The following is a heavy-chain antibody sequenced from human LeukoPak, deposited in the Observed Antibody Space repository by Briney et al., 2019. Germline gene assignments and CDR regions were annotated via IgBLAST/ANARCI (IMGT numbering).Heavy chain of an antibody. CDR3: ASPSQNDY. CDR2: IYHSGST. Sequence: SGTLSLTCAVSGGSISSSNWWTWVRQPPGKGLEWIGEIYHSGSTNYNPSLKSRITISLDKSKNQFSLKLSSVTAADTAVYYCASPSQNDYWGQGTLVTVSS. J-gene: IGHJ4*02. V-gene: IGHV4-4*02. CDR1: GGSISSSNW.